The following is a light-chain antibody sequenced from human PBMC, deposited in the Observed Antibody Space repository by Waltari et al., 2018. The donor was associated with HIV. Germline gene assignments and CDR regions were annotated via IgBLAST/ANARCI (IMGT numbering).Light chain of an antibody. Sequence: SELTQDPAVSVALGQTVTIPCQGDSLRNYYASWYQQHPGQAHVVVIYGTNNRPSGIPERFSGSSSGNTASLTITGAQAEDEADYYCNSRDSSGSNPFGGGTKLTVL. V-gene: IGLV3-19*01. CDR1: SLRNYY. J-gene: IGLJ2*01. CDR2: GTN. CDR3: NSRDSSGSNP.